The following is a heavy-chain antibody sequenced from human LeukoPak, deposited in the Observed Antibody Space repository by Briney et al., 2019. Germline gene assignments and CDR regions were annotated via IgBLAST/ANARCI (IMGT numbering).Heavy chain of an antibody. D-gene: IGHD5-12*01. Sequence: GGSLRLSCAASGFTFNTYSMSWVRQAPGKGLEWVSVIGPAGSTAYYADSVKGRFTMSRDNSKNTVSLQMDSLRAEDTALYYCAKAKVAPTTTRYFDSWGQGTLVTVSS. CDR3: AKAKVAPTTTRYFDS. CDR2: IGPAGSTA. J-gene: IGHJ4*02. V-gene: IGHV3-23*01. CDR1: GFTFNTYS.